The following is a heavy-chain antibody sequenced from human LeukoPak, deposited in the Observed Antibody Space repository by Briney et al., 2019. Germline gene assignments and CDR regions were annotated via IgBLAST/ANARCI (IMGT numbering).Heavy chain of an antibody. J-gene: IGHJ5*02. D-gene: IGHD3-22*01. V-gene: IGHV4-59*11. CDR1: GGSISSHY. Sequence: SETLSLTCTVSGGSISSHYWSWIRQPPGKGLEWIGYIYYSGSTNYNPSLKSRVTISVDTSKNQFSLKPSSVTAADTAVYYCARDHYDSSGDWFDPWGQGTLVTVSS. CDR3: ARDHYDSSGDWFDP. CDR2: IYYSGST.